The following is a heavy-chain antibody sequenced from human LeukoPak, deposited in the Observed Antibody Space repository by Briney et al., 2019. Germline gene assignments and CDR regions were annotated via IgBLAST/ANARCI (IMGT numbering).Heavy chain of an antibody. CDR3: ARRDTSGWYYFDY. V-gene: IGHV3-7*01. D-gene: IGHD6-19*01. CDR2: INQDGSEK. Sequence: GGSLRLSCAASGFTFSSYAMSWVRQAPGKGLEWVANINQDGSEKYYVDSVKGRFTISRDNAKNSLYLQMNSLRAEDTAVYYCARRDTSGWYYFDYWGQGALVTVSS. J-gene: IGHJ4*02. CDR1: GFTFSSYA.